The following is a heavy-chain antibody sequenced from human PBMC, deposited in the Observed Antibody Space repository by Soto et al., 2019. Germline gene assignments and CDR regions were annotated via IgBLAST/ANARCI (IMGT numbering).Heavy chain of an antibody. CDR1: GFTFSGYE. CDR2: ISGSGTTI. J-gene: IGHJ6*02. D-gene: IGHD3-3*01. Sequence: GGSLRLSCAASGFTFSGYEMTWVRQAPGKGPEWISYISGSGTTIYYADSVKGRFTISIDKAKKSLYLQMNSLRAEDTAVYYCAREVTVFGVIITTHMEVWGQGTTVTGSS. V-gene: IGHV3-48*03. CDR3: AREVTVFGVIITTHMEV.